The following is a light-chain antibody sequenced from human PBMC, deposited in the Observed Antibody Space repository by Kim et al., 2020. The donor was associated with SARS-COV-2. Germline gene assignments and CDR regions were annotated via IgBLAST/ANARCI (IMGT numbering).Light chain of an antibody. J-gene: IGLJ3*02. V-gene: IGLV1-47*01. CDR2: RNY. CDR3: AAWDDSLSGWV. CDR1: SPNIGPKY. Sequence: GHRGTMTCSGNSPNIGPKYVYWYQHFPGTAPKLLIFRNYQRPSGVPDRFAGSRSGTSASLAIIGLRSEDEADYHCAAWDDSLSGWVFGGGTKVTAL.